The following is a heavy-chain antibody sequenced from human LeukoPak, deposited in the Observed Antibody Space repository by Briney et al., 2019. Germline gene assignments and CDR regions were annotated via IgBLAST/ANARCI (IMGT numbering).Heavy chain of an antibody. CDR1: GFTFSSYA. D-gene: IGHD1-26*01. CDR3: AMEGYSGNYPAY. Sequence: GGSLRLSCAASGFTFSSYAMSWVRQAPGKGLEWVSSISSSSSYIYYADSVKGRFTISRDNAKNSLYLQMNSLRAEDTAVYYCAMEGYSGNYPAYWGQGTLVTVSS. V-gene: IGHV3-21*01. J-gene: IGHJ4*02. CDR2: ISSSSSYI.